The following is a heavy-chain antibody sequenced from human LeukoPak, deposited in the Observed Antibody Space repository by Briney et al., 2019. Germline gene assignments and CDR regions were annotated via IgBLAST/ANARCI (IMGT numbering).Heavy chain of an antibody. J-gene: IGHJ4*02. Sequence: PSETLSLTCTVSGGSISIDNYYWAWIRQPPGTGLEWIGSIYYSGSTYYIPSLKSRVTISVDTSKNQFSLKMSSVTAADTAVYYCARGKYSSGSGSYYFDHWGPGTLVTVSS. CDR3: ARGKYSSGSGSYYFDH. CDR1: GGSISIDNYY. V-gene: IGHV4-39*01. D-gene: IGHD3-10*01. CDR2: IYYSGST.